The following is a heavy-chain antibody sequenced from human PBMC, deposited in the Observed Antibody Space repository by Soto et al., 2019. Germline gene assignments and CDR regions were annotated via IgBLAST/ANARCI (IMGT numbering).Heavy chain of an antibody. CDR1: GYTFTNYG. V-gene: IGHV1-18*01. CDR2: INAYNDNT. CDR3: SRVRQPVGYLYSNMEV. Sequence: GASVKVSCKASGYTFTNYGITWVRQAPGQGLEWMGWINAYNDNTHYTQRLQGRVTMTTDTSTSTASMELRGLRSDHTAVYFCSRVRQPVGYLYSNMEVWGKGTTATGSS. J-gene: IGHJ6*03. D-gene: IGHD6-6*01.